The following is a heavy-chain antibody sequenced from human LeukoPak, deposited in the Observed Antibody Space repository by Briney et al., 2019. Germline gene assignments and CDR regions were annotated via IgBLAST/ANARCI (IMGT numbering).Heavy chain of an antibody. V-gene: IGHV3-20*04. D-gene: IGHD3-10*01. J-gene: IGHJ4*02. CDR3: ARDMRYYGSGAFDY. CDR2: INWNGGST. CDR1: GFTLDDYG. Sequence: GGSLRLSCAASGFTLDDYGMSWVRQAPGKGLEWVSGINWNGGSTGYADSVKGRFTISRDNAKNSLYLQMNSLRAEDTALYYCARDMRYYGSGAFDYWGQGTLVTVSS.